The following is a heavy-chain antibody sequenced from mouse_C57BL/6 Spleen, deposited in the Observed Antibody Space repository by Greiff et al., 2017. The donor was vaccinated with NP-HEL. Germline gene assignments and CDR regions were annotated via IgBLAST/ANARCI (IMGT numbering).Heavy chain of an antibody. J-gene: IGHJ2*01. D-gene: IGHD1-1*01. V-gene: IGHV1S81*02. CDR2: TNPTNGRT. Sequence: VQLQQSGAELVKAGASVKMSCKASGYTFTSYWMHWVKQRLGQGLEWFAETNPTNGRTYYNEKFKSKATLTVDKSSSTAHMLLSGQTFEDSAVYYCARIKKIVATYLDYWGQGTTLTVSS. CDR3: ARIKKIVATYLDY. CDR1: GYTFTSYW.